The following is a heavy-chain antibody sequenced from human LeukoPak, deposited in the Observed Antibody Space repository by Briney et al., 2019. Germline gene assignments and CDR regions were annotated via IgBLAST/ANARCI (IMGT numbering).Heavy chain of an antibody. D-gene: IGHD3-22*01. CDR1: GFTFGSYE. J-gene: IGHJ4*02. Sequence: GGSLRLSCAASGFTFGSYEMNWVRQAPGKGLEWVSYISSSGSTIYYADSVKGRFTISRDNAKNSLYLQMNSLRAEDTAVYYCATPYYYDSMDYWGQGTLVTVSS. CDR2: ISSSGSTI. CDR3: ATPYYYDSMDY. V-gene: IGHV3-48*03.